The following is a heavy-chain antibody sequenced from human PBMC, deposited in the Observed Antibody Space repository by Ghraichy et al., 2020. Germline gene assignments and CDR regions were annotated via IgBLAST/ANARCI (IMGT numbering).Heavy chain of an antibody. V-gene: IGHV4-61*01. CDR3: ARSTNDYGDYYLDY. J-gene: IGHJ4*02. D-gene: IGHD4-17*01. Sequence: SETLSLTCTVSGGSVSSGSYYWSWIRQPPGKGLEWIGYIYYSGSTNYNPSLKSRVTISVDTSKNQFSLKLSSVTAADTAVYYCARSTNDYGDYYLDYWGQGTLVTVSS. CDR1: GGSVSSGSYY. CDR2: IYYSGST.